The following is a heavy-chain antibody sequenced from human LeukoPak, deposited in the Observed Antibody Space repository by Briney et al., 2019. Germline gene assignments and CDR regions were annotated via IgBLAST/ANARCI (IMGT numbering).Heavy chain of an antibody. J-gene: IGHJ6*02. CDR1: GDSISSNYW. D-gene: IGHD1-26*01. Sequence: SETLSLTCAVSGDSISSNYWWSWIRQSPEKGLEWIGYIYYSGSTHQNPSLQSRLTMSVDTSKNQFSLKLSSVTAADTAVYYCARVRWDGYYYYYGMDVWGQGTTVTVSS. V-gene: IGHV4-28*03. CDR3: ARVRWDGYYYYYGMDV. CDR2: IYYSGST.